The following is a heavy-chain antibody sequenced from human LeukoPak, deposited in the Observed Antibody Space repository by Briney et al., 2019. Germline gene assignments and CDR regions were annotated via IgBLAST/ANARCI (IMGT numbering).Heavy chain of an antibody. CDR1: GFTFSSYS. D-gene: IGHD2-21*01. Sequence: GGSLRLSCAASGFTFSSYSMNWVRQAPGKGLEWVSYISSSSSTIYYADSVKGRFTISRDNAKNSLYLQMNSLRAEDTALYHCASYITQTIRHAFDIWGQGTMVTVSS. CDR2: ISSSSSTI. J-gene: IGHJ3*02. CDR3: ASYITQTIRHAFDI. V-gene: IGHV3-48*01.